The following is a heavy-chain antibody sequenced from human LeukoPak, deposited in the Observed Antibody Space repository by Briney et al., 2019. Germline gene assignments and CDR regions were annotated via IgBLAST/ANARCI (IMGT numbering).Heavy chain of an antibody. J-gene: IGHJ4*02. CDR1: GFTFSSYG. V-gene: IGHV3-15*01. CDR2: IKSKADGETT. D-gene: IGHD3-22*01. CDR3: AKYDTSVNFDY. Sequence: PGGSLRLSCVASGFTFSSYGMHWVRQAPGKGLEWVGHIKSKADGETTDFAAPVKGRFTISRDDSKHTLYLQMDSLKTDDTAVYYCAKYDTSVNFDYWGQGTLVTVSS.